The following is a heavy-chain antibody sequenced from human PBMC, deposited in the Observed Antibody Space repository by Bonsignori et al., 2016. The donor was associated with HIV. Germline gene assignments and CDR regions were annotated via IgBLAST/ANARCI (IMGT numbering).Heavy chain of an antibody. CDR2: ISSGGSSK. V-gene: IGHV3-48*03. CDR1: GFSFGSYE. Sequence: EVQVVESGGGLVPPGGSLRLSCAASGFSFGSYEMNWVRQAPGKGLEWISYISSGGSSKYYADSVKGRFTISRDNAKNSLYLQMNSLRAEDTAVYYCARGDCSYTDCRHLVFDYWGQGTLVTGLL. D-gene: IGHD3-16*02. CDR3: ARGDCSYTDCRHLVFDY. J-gene: IGHJ4*02.